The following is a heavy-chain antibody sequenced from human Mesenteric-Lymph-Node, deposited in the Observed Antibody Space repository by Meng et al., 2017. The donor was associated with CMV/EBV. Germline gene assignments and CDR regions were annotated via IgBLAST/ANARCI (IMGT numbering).Heavy chain of an antibody. Sequence: GALKISCAASGFTFDDYTMHWVRQAPGKGLEWVSLISWDGGSTYYADSVKGRFTISRDNSKNSLYLQMNSLRAEDTALYYCAVTTVTLYYFDYWGQGTLVTVSS. CDR1: GFTFDDYT. J-gene: IGHJ4*02. CDR3: AVTTVTLYYFDY. D-gene: IGHD4-17*01. V-gene: IGHV3-43*01. CDR2: ISWDGGST.